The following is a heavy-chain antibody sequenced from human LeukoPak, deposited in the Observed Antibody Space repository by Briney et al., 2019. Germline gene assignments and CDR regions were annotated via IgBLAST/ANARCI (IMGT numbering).Heavy chain of an antibody. CDR2: LIPILDIA. CDR1: GGTFSNYT. V-gene: IGHV1-69*02. CDR3: ARGRRRAGYEYFDY. Sequence: SVKVSCKASGGTFSNYTINWVRQAPGQGLEWMGRLIPILDIANYAQKFQGRVTITADRSTGTAYMELSSLRSEDTAIYYCARGRRRAGYEYFDYWGQGTLVTVSS. J-gene: IGHJ4*02. D-gene: IGHD5-24*01.